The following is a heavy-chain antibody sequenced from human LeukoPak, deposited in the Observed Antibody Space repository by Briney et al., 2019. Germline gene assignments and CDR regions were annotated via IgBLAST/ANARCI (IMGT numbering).Heavy chain of an antibody. Sequence: ASVKVSCKASGYTFTGYYMHWVRQAPGQGLEWMGWINPNSGGTNYAQKFQGWVTMTRDTSISTAYMELSRLRSDDTAVYYCARAGSHSGTVTRYYYYHGMDVWGQGTTVTVSS. CDR3: ARAGSHSGTVTRYYYYHGMDV. V-gene: IGHV1-2*04. J-gene: IGHJ6*02. CDR1: GYTFTGYY. D-gene: IGHD4-17*01. CDR2: INPNSGGT.